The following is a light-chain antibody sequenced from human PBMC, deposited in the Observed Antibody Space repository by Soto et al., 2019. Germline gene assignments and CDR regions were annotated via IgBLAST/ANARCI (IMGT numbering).Light chain of an antibody. Sequence: EIVMTQSPATLSVSPGERATLSCRASQSVSSNLAWYQQKPGQAPRLLMYGASTRATCIPDRFSGSGSGTEFTLTISSLQSEDFAVYYCQQHNNWPPWTFGQGTKVEIK. CDR1: QSVSSN. V-gene: IGKV3-15*01. CDR2: GAS. CDR3: QQHNNWPPWT. J-gene: IGKJ1*01.